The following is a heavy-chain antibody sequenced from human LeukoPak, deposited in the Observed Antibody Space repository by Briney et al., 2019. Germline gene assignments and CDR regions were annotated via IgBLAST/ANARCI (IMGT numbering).Heavy chain of an antibody. D-gene: IGHD3-22*01. J-gene: IGHJ4*02. CDR3: ARSGDSSGYYWYYFDY. CDR2: IYTSGST. CDR1: GGSISSGSYY. Sequence: SETLSLTCTVSGGSISSGSYYWSWIRQPAGKGLEWIGLIYTSGSTNYNPSLKSRVTISVDMSKNQFSLKLSSVTAADTAVYYCARSGDSSGYYWYYFDYWGQGTLVTVSS. V-gene: IGHV4-61*02.